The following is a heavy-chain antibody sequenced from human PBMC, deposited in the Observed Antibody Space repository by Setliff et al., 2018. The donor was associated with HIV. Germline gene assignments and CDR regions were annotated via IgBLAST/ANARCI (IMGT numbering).Heavy chain of an antibody. CDR1: GFTFSSYA. CDR3: AKGISCTGGSCKNFDY. Sequence: GGSLRLSCAASGFTFSSYAMSWVRQAPGKGLEWVSTITGSGGNTYYADSVKGQFTISRDNSKNTLYLQVNSLRAEDTAVYYCAKGISCTGGSCKNFDYWGQGTLVTVSS. V-gene: IGHV3-23*01. D-gene: IGHD2-15*01. CDR2: ITGSGGNT. J-gene: IGHJ4*02.